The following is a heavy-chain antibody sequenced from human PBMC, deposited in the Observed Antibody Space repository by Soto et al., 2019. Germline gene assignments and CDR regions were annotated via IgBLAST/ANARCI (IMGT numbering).Heavy chain of an antibody. CDR1: GFTFSSYG. Sequence: PGGSLRLSCAASGFTFSSYGMHWVRQAPGKGLEWVAVIWYDGSNKYYADSVKGRFTISRDNSKNTLYLQMNSLRAEDTAVYYCAREKGKDYYDSSGYYHDAFDIWGQGTMVTVSS. V-gene: IGHV3-33*01. CDR3: AREKGKDYYDSSGYYHDAFDI. D-gene: IGHD3-22*01. CDR2: IWYDGSNK. J-gene: IGHJ3*02.